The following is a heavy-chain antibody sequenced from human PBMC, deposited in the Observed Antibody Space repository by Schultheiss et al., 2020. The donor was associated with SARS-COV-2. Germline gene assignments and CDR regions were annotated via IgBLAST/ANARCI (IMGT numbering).Heavy chain of an antibody. CDR2: IYYSGST. CDR3: ARDRAYYYYSSGYYDY. Sequence: SETLSLTCTVSGGSISSGGYYWSCIRQHPGKGLEWIGYIYYSGSTYYNPSLKSRITISVDTSKNQFSLKLSSVTAGDTAVYYCARDRAYYYYSSGYYDYWGHGTLVTGSS. CDR1: GGSISSGGYY. D-gene: IGHD3-22*01. J-gene: IGHJ4*01. V-gene: IGHV4-31*03.